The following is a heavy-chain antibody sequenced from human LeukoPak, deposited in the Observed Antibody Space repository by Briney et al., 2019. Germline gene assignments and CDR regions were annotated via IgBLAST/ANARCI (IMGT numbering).Heavy chain of an antibody. J-gene: IGHJ3*02. D-gene: IGHD3-16*01. V-gene: IGHV4-34*01. CDR2: INHSGGT. CDR1: GGSFGGYY. Sequence: PSETLSLTCAVYGGSFGGYYWSWIRQPPGKGLEWIGEINHSGGTNYNPSLKSRVTISVDTSKNQFSLKLSSVTAADTAVYYCAHNPRWGRSDIWGQGTMVTVSS. CDR3: AHNPRWGRSDI.